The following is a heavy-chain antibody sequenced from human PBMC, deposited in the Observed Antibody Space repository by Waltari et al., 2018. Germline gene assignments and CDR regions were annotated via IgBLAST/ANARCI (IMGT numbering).Heavy chain of an antibody. J-gene: IGHJ4*02. CDR2: ISSSSSTI. D-gene: IGHD5-18*01. CDR1: GFTFSSYS. CDR3: ARGSPYVDTAMVNY. V-gene: IGHV3-48*01. Sequence: EVQLVESGGGLVQPGGSLRLSCAASGFTFSSYSMNWVRQAPGKGLEWVSYISSSSSTIYYADSVKGRFTISRDNAKNSLYLQMNSLRAEDTAVYYCARGSPYVDTAMVNYWGQGTLVTVSS.